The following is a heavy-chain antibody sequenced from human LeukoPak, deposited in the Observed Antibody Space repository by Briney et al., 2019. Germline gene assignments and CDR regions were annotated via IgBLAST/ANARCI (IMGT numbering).Heavy chain of an antibody. V-gene: IGHV4-39*02. Sequence: SETLSLTCTVSGGSITSGSYHWGWIRQSPGKGLEWIENTYYTGSAYYRPSLQSRVSISVDTSKKEFSLKLTSVTAADTAVYYCARDRDGYAYSFDYWGQGTLVTVYS. CDR1: GGSITSGSYH. CDR2: TYYTGSA. J-gene: IGHJ4*02. CDR3: ARDRDGYAYSFDY. D-gene: IGHD5-24*01.